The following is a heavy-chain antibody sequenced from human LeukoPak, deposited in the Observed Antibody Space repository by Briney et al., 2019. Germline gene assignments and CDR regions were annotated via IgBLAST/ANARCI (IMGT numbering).Heavy chain of an antibody. D-gene: IGHD3-22*01. J-gene: IGHJ4*02. Sequence: GASVKVSCKASGGTFSSYAISWVRQAPGQGLEWMGGIIPIFGTANYAQKFQGRVTITADESTSTAYMELSSLRSEVTAVYYCARVGSPVAPGYYDSSGYWYDYWGQGTLVTVSS. CDR3: ARVGSPVAPGYYDSSGYWYDY. CDR2: IIPIFGTA. CDR1: GGTFSSYA. V-gene: IGHV1-69*13.